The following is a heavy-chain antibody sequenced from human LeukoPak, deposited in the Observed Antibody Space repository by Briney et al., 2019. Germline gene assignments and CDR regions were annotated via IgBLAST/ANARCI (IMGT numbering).Heavy chain of an antibody. Sequence: ASVKVSCKASGYTFTSYGISWVRQAPGQGLEWMGWISAYNGNTNYAQKLQGRVTMTTDTSTSTAYMELRSLRSDDTAVYYCARDPSSSSWYRVEWFDPWGQGTLVTVSS. J-gene: IGHJ5*02. CDR3: ARDPSSSSWYRVEWFDP. D-gene: IGHD6-13*01. CDR2: ISAYNGNT. CDR1: GYTFTSYG. V-gene: IGHV1-18*01.